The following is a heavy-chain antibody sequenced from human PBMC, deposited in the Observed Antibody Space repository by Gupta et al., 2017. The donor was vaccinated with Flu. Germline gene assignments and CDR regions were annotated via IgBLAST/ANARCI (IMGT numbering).Heavy chain of an antibody. CDR2: IIPIFGTA. V-gene: IGHV1-69*01. J-gene: IGHJ4*02. Sequence: QVQLVQSGAEVKKPGSSVKVSCKASGGTFSSYAISWVRQAPGQGLEWMGGIIPIFGTANYAQKFQGRVTIPADESTSTAYMELSSLRSEDTAVYYCAREDLKYYDSSGYYGVFDYWGQGTLVTVSS. D-gene: IGHD3-22*01. CDR3: AREDLKYYDSSGYYGVFDY. CDR1: GGTFSSYA.